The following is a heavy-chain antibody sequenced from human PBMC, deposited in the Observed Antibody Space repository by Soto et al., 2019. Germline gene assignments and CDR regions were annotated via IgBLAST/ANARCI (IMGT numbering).Heavy chain of an antibody. D-gene: IGHD6-25*01. V-gene: IGHV4-30-4*01. CDR1: GGSISSGNYY. J-gene: IGHJ4*02. CDR3: ATMGTPATGLYYFDN. CDR2: MSYSGST. Sequence: QVQLQESGPGLVKPSQTLSLTCTVSGGSISSGNYYWSWIRQPPGKGLEWIGFMSYSGSTSYNASLKSRVTISVDTSKIQFSLYLSFVTAADTAVYYCATMGTPATGLYYFDNWGQGTLVTVSS.